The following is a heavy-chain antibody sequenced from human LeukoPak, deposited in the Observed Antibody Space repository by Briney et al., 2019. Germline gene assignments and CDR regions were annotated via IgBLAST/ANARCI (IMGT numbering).Heavy chain of an antibody. J-gene: IGHJ6*02. V-gene: IGHV3-33*01. D-gene: IGHD3-3*01. CDR1: GFTFSSYG. Sequence: GGSLRLSCAASGFTFSSYGMHWVRQAPGKGLEWVAVIWYDGSNKYYADSVKGRFTISRDNSKNTLYLQMNSLRAEDTAVYYCASIPIYGFWSGYGDYGMDVWGQRTTVTVSS. CDR2: IWYDGSNK. CDR3: ASIPIYGFWSGYGDYGMDV.